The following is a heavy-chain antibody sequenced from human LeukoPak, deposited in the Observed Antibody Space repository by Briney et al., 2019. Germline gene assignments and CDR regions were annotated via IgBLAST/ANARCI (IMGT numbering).Heavy chain of an antibody. CDR2: ISGYNGNI. J-gene: IGHJ6*03. D-gene: IGHD3-10*01. CDR1: GYSFANYS. Sequence: ASVKVSCKASGYSFANYSISWVRQAPGQGLEWMGWISGYNGNISYAQNLQDRVTMTTDTSTSTAYMDLRSLRYDDTAVYYCARVGPYDSGSYYNINPYYYCMDVWGKGTTVTVSS. CDR3: ARVGPYDSGSYYNINPYYYCMDV. V-gene: IGHV1-18*01.